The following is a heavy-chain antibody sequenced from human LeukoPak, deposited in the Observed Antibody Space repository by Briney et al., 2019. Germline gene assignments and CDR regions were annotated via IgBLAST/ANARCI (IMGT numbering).Heavy chain of an antibody. CDR3: ARGGLRHFDF. D-gene: IGHD4-17*01. CDR2: IFYTGST. J-gene: IGHJ4*02. Sequence: SETLSLTCTVSGGSISSYYWSWIRQPPGKGLEWIGYIFYTGSTDYNPSLKSRVTISVDTTKNQFSLKLSSVTAADAAIFYCARGGLRHFDFWGQGTLVTVSS. CDR1: GGSISSYY. V-gene: IGHV4-59*01.